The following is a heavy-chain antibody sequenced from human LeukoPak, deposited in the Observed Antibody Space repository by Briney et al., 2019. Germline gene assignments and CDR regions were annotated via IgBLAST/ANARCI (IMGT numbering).Heavy chain of an antibody. D-gene: IGHD6-13*01. CDR1: GGSISSYY. CDR3: ARGYSSPFEDYYYYGMDV. CDR2: IYYSGST. V-gene: IGHV4-59*01. J-gene: IGHJ6*02. Sequence: SETLSLTCTVSGGSISSYYWSWIRQPPGKGLEWFGYIYYSGSTNYNPSLKSRVTISVDTSKNQFSLKLSSVTAADTAVYYCARGYSSPFEDYYYYGMDVWGQGTTVTVSS.